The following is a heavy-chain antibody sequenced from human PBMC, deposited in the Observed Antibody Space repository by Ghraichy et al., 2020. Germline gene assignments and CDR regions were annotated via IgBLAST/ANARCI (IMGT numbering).Heavy chain of an antibody. V-gene: IGHV4-34*01. CDR3: ARGRKRGRSWFFDL. Sequence: SETLSLTCAVSDGSFFNYYWSWIRQPPGRGLEWIGDIHHSGNTNYIPSLKSRVTISLDTSKNQFFLKLKSVTAAGTAVFYCARGRKRGRSWFFDLWGRGTLVTVSS. J-gene: IGHJ2*01. CDR1: DGSFFNYY. CDR2: IHHSGNT. D-gene: IGHD3-16*01.